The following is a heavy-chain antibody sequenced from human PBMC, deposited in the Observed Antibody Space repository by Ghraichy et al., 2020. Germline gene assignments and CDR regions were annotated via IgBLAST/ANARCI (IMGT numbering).Heavy chain of an antibody. CDR3: ARAAAAGGIVYYGMDV. CDR1: GFTFSSYD. CDR2: IGTAGDT. D-gene: IGHD6-13*01. Sequence: LSLTCAASGFTFSSYDMHWVRQATGKGLEWVSAIGTAGDTYYPGSVKGRFTISRENAKNSLYLQMNSLRAGDTAVYYCARAAAAGGIVYYGMDVWGQGTTVTVSS. J-gene: IGHJ6*02. V-gene: IGHV3-13*01.